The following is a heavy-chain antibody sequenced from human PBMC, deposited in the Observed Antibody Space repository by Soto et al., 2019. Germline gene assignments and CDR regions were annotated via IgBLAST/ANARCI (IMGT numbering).Heavy chain of an antibody. CDR3: ARGLIVGATIPSGHDY. D-gene: IGHD1-26*01. CDR1: GGTFSSYA. CDR2: IIPIFGTA. J-gene: IGHJ4*02. Sequence: SVKVSCKASGGTFSSYAISWVRQAPGQGLEWMGGIIPIFGTANYAQKFQGRVTITADESTSTAYMELSSLRSEDTAMYYCARGLIVGATIPSGHDYWGQGTLVTVSS. V-gene: IGHV1-69*13.